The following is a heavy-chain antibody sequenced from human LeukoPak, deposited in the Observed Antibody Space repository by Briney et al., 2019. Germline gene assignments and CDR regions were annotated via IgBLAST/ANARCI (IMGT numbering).Heavy chain of an antibody. CDR2: KSYDGSNK. CDR3: ARTSFRAFDI. CDR1: GFTFSSYA. Sequence: GGSLRLSCAASGFTFSSYAMHWVRQAPGKGLEWVAVKSYDGSNKYYADSVKGRFTISRDNSKNTLYLQMNSLRAEDTAVYYCARTSFRAFDIWGQGTMVTVSS. V-gene: IGHV3-30*04. D-gene: IGHD2/OR15-2a*01. J-gene: IGHJ3*02.